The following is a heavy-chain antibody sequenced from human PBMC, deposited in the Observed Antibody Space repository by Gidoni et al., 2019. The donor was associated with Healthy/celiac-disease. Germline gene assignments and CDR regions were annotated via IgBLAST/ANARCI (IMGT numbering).Heavy chain of an antibody. D-gene: IGHD6-19*01. CDR1: AFTFSSYA. Sequence: EVQLLESGGGLVQPGGSLRLSCAASAFTFSSYALSWVRQAPGRGLEWVSAISGSGGSTYYADSVKGRFTISRDNSKNTLYLQMNSLRAEDTAVYYCAKVYQWLVYYFDYWGQGTLVTVSS. V-gene: IGHV3-23*01. CDR2: ISGSGGST. J-gene: IGHJ4*02. CDR3: AKVYQWLVYYFDY.